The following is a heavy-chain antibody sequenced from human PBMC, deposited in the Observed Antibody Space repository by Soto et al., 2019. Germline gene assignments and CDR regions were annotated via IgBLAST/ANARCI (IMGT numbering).Heavy chain of an antibody. V-gene: IGHV1-18*01. Sequence: XXVKVSCKASGYTFTSYGISWVRQAPGQXXXXXXXIXXXNGXXKYXXXXXXXVXXXKXXXTRKAYMELRRLRSDDTAVYYCARGPKVSDYWGQGTLVTVS. CDR2: IXXXNGXX. CDR1: GYTFTSYG. J-gene: IGHJ4*02. CDR3: ARGPKVSDY. D-gene: IGHD2-8*01.